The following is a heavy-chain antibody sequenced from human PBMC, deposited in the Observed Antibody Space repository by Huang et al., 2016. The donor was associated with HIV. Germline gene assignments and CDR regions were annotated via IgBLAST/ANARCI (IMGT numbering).Heavy chain of an antibody. V-gene: IGHV4-39*01. CDR2: LYYSGRT. CDR3: ARLPGSITMIRGVITDPY. D-gene: IGHD3-10*01. CDR1: GGSIRSDNYY. J-gene: IGHJ4*02. Sequence: QLQLQESGPGLVKPSETLSLTCTVSGGSIRSDNYYWGWIRQPPGKGLEWLGSLYYSGRTYYNPSLKSRVTITVDTSKNQFSLKMRSVTAADTAVYYCARLPGSITMIRGVITDPYWGQGTLVTVSS.